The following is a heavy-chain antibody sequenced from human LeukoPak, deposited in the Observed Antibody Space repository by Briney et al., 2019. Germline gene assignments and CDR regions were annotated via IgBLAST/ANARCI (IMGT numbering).Heavy chain of an antibody. CDR3: GRLAHNAWYAIDF. D-gene: IGHD2-2*01. CDR1: DFTFDFYW. V-gene: IGHV3-7*01. CDR2: ILPDGSQK. J-gene: IGHJ4*02. Sequence: GGSLRLSCVASDFTFDFYWMTWVRQAPGKGLEWLANILPDGSQKYYVDSVKGRFTISRDNPKNSLYLQINNLRAEDTAVYYCGRLAHNAWYAIDFWGQGTLVTVSS.